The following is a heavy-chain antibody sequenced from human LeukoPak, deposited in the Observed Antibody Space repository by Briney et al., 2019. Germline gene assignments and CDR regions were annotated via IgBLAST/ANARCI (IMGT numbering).Heavy chain of an antibody. CDR1: GYTFTGYY. Sequence: GASVKVSCKASGYTFTGYYMHWVRQAPGQGLDWMGLINPRGTATRYAESFQGRLTLIRDLSTSTDYMELSSLRSDDTAVYFCARDTSEGDYAWWFDPWGQGTLVTVAS. J-gene: IGHJ5*02. V-gene: IGHV1-46*01. CDR3: ARDTSEGDYAWWFDP. D-gene: IGHD3-16*01. CDR2: INPRGTAT.